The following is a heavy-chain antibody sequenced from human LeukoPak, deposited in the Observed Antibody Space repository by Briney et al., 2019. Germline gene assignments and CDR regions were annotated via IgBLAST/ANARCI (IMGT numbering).Heavy chain of an antibody. Sequence: PGGSLRLSCAASGFTFSSYAMSWVRQAPGKGLEWVSTISGSGGSTYYADSVKGRFTISRDNSKNTLYLQMNSLRAEDTAVYYCAKAQVWDYSNYYYMDVWGKGTTVTVSS. D-gene: IGHD4-11*01. CDR3: AKAQVWDYSNYYYMDV. J-gene: IGHJ6*03. CDR1: GFTFSSYA. V-gene: IGHV3-23*01. CDR2: ISGSGGST.